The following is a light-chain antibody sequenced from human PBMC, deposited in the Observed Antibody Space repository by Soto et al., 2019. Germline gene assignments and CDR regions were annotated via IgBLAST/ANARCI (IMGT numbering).Light chain of an antibody. J-gene: IGKJ1*01. V-gene: IGKV3-20*01. CDR3: HQYGISPPRT. CDR2: GTS. Sequence: EIVLTQSPGTLSLSPGERATLSCXASQSVSSSYLAWYQQKPGQAPRPLIYGTSSRATGIPDRFSGSGSGTDFTLTITILEPEDFAVYYCHQYGISPPRTFGQGTKVDIK. CDR1: QSVSSSY.